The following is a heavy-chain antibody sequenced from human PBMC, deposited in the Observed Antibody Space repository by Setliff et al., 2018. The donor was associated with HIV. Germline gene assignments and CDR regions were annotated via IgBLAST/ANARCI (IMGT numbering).Heavy chain of an antibody. CDR1: GYSISSGYY. D-gene: IGHD2-15*01. CDR2: IYHSGST. J-gene: IGHJ5*02. CDR3: ARSVGYCSGGSCSNWFDP. V-gene: IGHV4-38-2*01. Sequence: PSETLSLTCAVSGYSISSGYYWGWIRQPPGKGLEWIGSIYHSGSTYYNPSLKSRVTISVDTSKNPFSLKLSSVTAADTAVYYCARSVGYCSGGSCSNWFDPWGQGTLVTVSS.